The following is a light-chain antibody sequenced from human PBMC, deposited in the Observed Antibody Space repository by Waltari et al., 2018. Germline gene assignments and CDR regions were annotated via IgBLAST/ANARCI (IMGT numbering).Light chain of an antibody. Sequence: QSALTQPASVSGSPGQSITISFTGTSSDCGHYNLFSWHQQHPGKAPKLMIYGVSQRPSGVSNRFSGSKSGNTASLTISGLQPEDETDYYCCSYAGHSTYVFGTGTKVTVL. CDR1: SSDCGHYNL. J-gene: IGLJ1*01. CDR3: CSYAGHSTYV. V-gene: IGLV2-23*02. CDR2: GVS.